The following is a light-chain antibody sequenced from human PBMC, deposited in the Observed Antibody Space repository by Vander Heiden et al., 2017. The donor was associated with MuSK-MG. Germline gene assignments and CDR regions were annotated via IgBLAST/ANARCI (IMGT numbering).Light chain of an antibody. V-gene: IGKV1-39*01. CDR1: PRIAGY. CDR3: QQSYSAPRT. CDR2: AAT. J-gene: IGKJ3*01. Sequence: DSQLSQSPTYLSASVGDRVTITCRARPRIAGYFNWYQQKPARAPRLLVYAATYLQSGVTSRFSGSGTETDFTLTISSLQPEDVATYYCQQSYSAPRTFGPGTRVDVK.